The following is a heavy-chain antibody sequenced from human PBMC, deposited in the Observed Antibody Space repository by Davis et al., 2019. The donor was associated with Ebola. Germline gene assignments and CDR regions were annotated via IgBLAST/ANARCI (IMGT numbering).Heavy chain of an antibody. D-gene: IGHD5-18*01. V-gene: IGHV4-34*01. CDR2: INHSGST. CDR1: GGSFSGYY. J-gene: IGHJ4*02. Sequence: SETLSLTCAVYGGSFSGYYWSWIRQPPGKGLEWIGEINHSGSTNYNPSLKSRVTISVDTSKNQFPLKLSSVTAADTAVYYCARDEGYSYGLGYWGQGTLVTVSS. CDR3: ARDEGYSYGLGY.